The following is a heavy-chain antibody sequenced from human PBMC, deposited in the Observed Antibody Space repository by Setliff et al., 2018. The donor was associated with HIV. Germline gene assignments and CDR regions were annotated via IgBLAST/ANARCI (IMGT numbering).Heavy chain of an antibody. J-gene: IGHJ6*03. V-gene: IGHV4-61*09. D-gene: IGHD2-15*01. CDR1: GVSINSGDYS. CDR3: ARGVVGSYYDYVNIYYHDYIDL. Sequence: SETLSLTCDVSGVSINSGDYSWNWIRQPAGKRLEWIGHVHSNGYKNYNSSLESRVDISVDTSKNQISLKVDSVTAADTAMYFCARGVVGSYYDYVNIYYHDYIDLWGKGTTVTVSS. CDR2: VHSNGYK.